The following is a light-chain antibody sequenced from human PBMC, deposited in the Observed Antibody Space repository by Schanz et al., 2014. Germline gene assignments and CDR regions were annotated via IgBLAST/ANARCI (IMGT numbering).Light chain of an antibody. Sequence: EIVLTQSPGTLSLSPGERATLSCRASQSVSGSYLAWYQQKPGQAPRLLIYGASSRATGTPDRFSGSGSGTDFTLTISRLEPEDFAVYYCQQYGSSSYTFGQGTKLEIK. CDR3: QQYGSSSYT. V-gene: IGKV3-20*01. CDR1: QSVSGSY. CDR2: GAS. J-gene: IGKJ2*01.